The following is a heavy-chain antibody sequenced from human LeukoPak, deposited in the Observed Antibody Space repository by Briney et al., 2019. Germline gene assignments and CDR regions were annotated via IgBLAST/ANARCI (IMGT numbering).Heavy chain of an antibody. CDR3: ARSNPNRNALDL. Sequence: GGSLRLSCAASGFTLNSYLMSWVRQAPGRGLEWVANINKDGSEENYLDSVKGRFTISRDNAKDSLYLQMNSLRREDTAVYYCARSNPNRNALDLWGQGTMVTISS. J-gene: IGHJ3*01. CDR1: GFTLNSYL. V-gene: IGHV3-7*01. CDR2: INKDGSEE. D-gene: IGHD1-14*01.